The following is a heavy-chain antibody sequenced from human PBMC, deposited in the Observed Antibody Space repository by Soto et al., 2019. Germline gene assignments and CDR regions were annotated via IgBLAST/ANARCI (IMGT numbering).Heavy chain of an antibody. J-gene: IGHJ3*02. CDR2: INPATGAA. CDR3: PRGEGVCVDGSADFDM. D-gene: IGHD5-12*01. V-gene: IGHV1-2*02. Sequence: QLHLVQSGSVVKKPGASVTVSCSASGYPVTAYYMHWVRQAPGRGLEWMGGINPATGAAKYTQTYGGRVSITEDTPPRTVLRERIVVRSENTAVCCWPRGEGVCVDGSADFDMWGQGTLVTVYS. CDR1: GYPVTAYY.